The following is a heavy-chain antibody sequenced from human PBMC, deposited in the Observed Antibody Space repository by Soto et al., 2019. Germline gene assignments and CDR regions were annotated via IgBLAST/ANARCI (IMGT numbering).Heavy chain of an antibody. V-gene: IGHV1-8*01. CDR2: MNPNSGNT. J-gene: IGHJ5*02. Sequence: ASVKVSCKASGYTFTSYDINWVRQATGQGLEWMGWMNPNSGNTGYAQKFQGRVTMTRNTSISTAYMELSSLRSEDTAVYYCARGIVAHQDCSSTSCYNWFDPWGQGTLVTVSS. CDR1: GYTFTSYD. CDR3: ARGIVAHQDCSSTSCYNWFDP. D-gene: IGHD2-2*01.